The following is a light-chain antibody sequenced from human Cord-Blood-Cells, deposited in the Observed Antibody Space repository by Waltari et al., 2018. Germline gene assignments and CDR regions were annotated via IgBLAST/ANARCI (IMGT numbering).Light chain of an antibody. CDR3: QQYYSTPWT. Sequence: DIVMTQSPDALAVSLGDRATINCKSSQSVLYSSNNKNYFAWYQQKPGQPPKLLIYWASTRESGVPDRFSGSGSGTDFTLPISSLQAEDVAVYYCQQYYSTPWTFGQGTKVEIK. CDR1: QSVLYSSNNKNY. J-gene: IGKJ1*01. V-gene: IGKV4-1*01. CDR2: WAS.